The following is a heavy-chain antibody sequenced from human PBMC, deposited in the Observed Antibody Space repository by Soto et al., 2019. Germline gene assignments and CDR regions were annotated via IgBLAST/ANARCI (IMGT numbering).Heavy chain of an antibody. CDR2: IVVGSGNT. J-gene: IGHJ3*02. Sequence: SVKVSCKASGFTFTSSAMQWVRQARGQRLEWIGWIVVGSGNTNYAQKFQERVTITRDMSTSTAYMELSSLRSEDTAVYYCAADDGYCSSTSCPMGGPDAFDIWGQGTMVT. D-gene: IGHD2-2*03. CDR3: AADDGYCSSTSCPMGGPDAFDI. CDR1: GFTFTSSA. V-gene: IGHV1-58*02.